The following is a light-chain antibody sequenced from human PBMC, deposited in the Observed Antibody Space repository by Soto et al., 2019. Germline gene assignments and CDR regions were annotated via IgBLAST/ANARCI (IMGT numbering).Light chain of an antibody. CDR1: QDISNY. CDR3: QQYDNLPRVT. J-gene: IGKJ4*01. Sequence: DIQMTQSPSSLSASVGDRVTITCQARQDISNYLNWYQQKPGKAPKLLIYDASNLETGVPSRFSGSGSGTDFTFAISSLQPEYIAAYYCQQYDNLPRVTFGGGTKVEIK. V-gene: IGKV1-33*01. CDR2: DAS.